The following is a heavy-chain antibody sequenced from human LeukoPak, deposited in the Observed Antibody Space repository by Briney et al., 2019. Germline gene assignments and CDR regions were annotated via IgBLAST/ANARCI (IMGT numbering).Heavy chain of an antibody. Sequence: GGSLRLSCAASGFTFSDYYMSWVHQAPGKGLEWVSYISSSGSTIYYADSVKGRFTISRDNAKNSLYLQMHSLRAEDTAVYYCARDRPSKGRSGYYYYGMDVWGQGTTVTVSS. V-gene: IGHV3-11*01. CDR1: GFTFSDYY. J-gene: IGHJ6*02. CDR3: ARDRPSKGRSGYYYYGMDV. CDR2: ISSSGSTI. D-gene: IGHD4-17*01.